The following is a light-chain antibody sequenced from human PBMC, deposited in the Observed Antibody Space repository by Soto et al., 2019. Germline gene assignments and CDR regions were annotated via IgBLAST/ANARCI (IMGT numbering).Light chain of an antibody. CDR1: QSVSSN. V-gene: IGKV3-15*01. Sequence: EIVMTQSPATLSVSPGERATLSCRASQSVSSNLAWYQQKPGQAPKPLIYGASTRATGIPARFSGSGSGTEFTLTISSLQSEDFAVYYCQQYNNWPPWTVGQGTKVEIK. CDR3: QQYNNWPPWT. CDR2: GAS. J-gene: IGKJ1*01.